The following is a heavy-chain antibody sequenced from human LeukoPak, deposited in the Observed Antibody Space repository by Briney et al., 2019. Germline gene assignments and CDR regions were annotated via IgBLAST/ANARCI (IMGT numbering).Heavy chain of an antibody. Sequence: SETLSLTCTVSNGPINTYQWSWIRQPPGKGLEWIGNIHYSGSANYNPSLKSRVIISVDTSKNQFSLKLSSVTAADTAVYYCARAALRITIFGVVILDWFDPWGQGTLVTVSS. CDR2: IHYSGSA. D-gene: IGHD3-3*01. V-gene: IGHV4-59*01. J-gene: IGHJ5*02. CDR1: NGPINTYQ. CDR3: ARAALRITIFGVVILDWFDP.